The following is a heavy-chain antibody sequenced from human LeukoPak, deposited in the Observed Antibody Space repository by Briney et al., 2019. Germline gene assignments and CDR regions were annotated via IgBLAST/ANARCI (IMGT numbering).Heavy chain of an antibody. V-gene: IGHV3-23*01. CDR3: ARGRVRGVSHFDY. D-gene: IGHD3-10*01. J-gene: IGHJ4*02. CDR2: TIRGGSPNT. Sequence: GGALRLSCAASGFYFANYAMSWVRQAPGKGLEGVSATIRGGSPNTYHADSVKGRFTISRDNSKNTLYLQMKAVRAEDTAVYYCARGRVRGVSHFDYRGQGTLVTVSS. CDR1: GFYFANYA.